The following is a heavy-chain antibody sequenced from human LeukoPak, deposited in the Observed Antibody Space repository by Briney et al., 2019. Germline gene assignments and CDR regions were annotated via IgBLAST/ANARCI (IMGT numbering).Heavy chain of an antibody. V-gene: IGHV3-23*01. CDR1: GFTFSSYA. D-gene: IGHD3-22*01. Sequence: GGSLRLSCAASGFTFSSYAMSWVRQAPGKGLEWASAISGSGGSTYYADSVKGRFTISRDNSKNTLYLQMNSLRAEDTAVYYCAKDGVTYYYDSSGARSFDYWGQGTLVTVSS. CDR3: AKDGVTYYYDSSGARSFDY. CDR2: ISGSGGST. J-gene: IGHJ4*02.